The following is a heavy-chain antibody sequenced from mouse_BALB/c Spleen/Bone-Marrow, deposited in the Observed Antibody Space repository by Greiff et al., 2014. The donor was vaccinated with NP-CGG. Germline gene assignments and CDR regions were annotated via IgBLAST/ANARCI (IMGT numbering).Heavy chain of an antibody. CDR3: VRGGYYVPSYFDS. D-gene: IGHD2-3*01. CDR1: GFTFRSFG. CDR2: ISGGTSTI. J-gene: IGHJ2*01. V-gene: IGHV5-17*02. Sequence: EVQGVESGGGLVQPGGSRKLSCAASGFTFRSFGMHWARQAPEKGPEWVAYISGGTSTIYYADTVKGRFTISRDNPNNTLFLQMTSLRSEDTAMYYCVRGGYYVPSYFDSWGQGTTLTVSS.